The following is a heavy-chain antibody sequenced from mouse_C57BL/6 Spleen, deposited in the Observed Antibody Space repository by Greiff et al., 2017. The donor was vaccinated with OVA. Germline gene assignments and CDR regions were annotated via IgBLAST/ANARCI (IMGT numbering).Heavy chain of an antibody. J-gene: IGHJ4*01. V-gene: IGHV1-18*01. CDR2: INPNNGGT. Sequence: EVQLQQSGAELVKPGASVKISYKASGYTFTDYNMDWVKQSPGQSLEWIGDINPNNGGTIYNQKFKGKATLTVDKSSSTAYMELRSLTSEDTAVYYCARTVYDPASYYAMGYWGQGTSVTVSS. CDR3: ARTVYDPASYYAMGY. D-gene: IGHD2-12*01. CDR1: GYTFTDYN.